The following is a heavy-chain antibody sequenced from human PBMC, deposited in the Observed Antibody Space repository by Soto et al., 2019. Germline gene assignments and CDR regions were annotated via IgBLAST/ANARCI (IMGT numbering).Heavy chain of an antibody. J-gene: IGHJ4*02. Sequence: ASVKVSCKASGGTLHNYGIIGVGPAPGQGLEWMGWISAYNGNTNYAQKLQGRVTMTTDTSTSTAYMELRSLRSDDTAVYYCARDTFSGYSGEADYWGQGTLVTVSS. CDR1: GGTLHNYG. CDR2: ISAYNGNT. V-gene: IGHV1-18*01. D-gene: IGHD5-12*01. CDR3: ARDTFSGYSGEADY.